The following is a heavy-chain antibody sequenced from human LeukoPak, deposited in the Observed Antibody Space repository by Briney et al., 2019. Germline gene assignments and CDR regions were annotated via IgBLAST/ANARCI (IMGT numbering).Heavy chain of an antibody. CDR2: IYYSGST. V-gene: IGHV4-39*01. CDR1: GGSFSGYY. CDR3: ARLHYYDSSGSPSKAFDI. D-gene: IGHD3-22*01. Sequence: SETLSLTCAVYGGSFSGYYWGWIRQPPGKGLEWIGSIYYSGSTYYNPSLKSRVTISVDTSKNQFSLKLSSVTAADTAVYYCARLHYYDSSGSPSKAFDIWGQGTMVTVSS. J-gene: IGHJ3*02.